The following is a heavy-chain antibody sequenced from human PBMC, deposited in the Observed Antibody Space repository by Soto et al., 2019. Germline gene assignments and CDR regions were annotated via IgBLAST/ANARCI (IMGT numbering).Heavy chain of an antibody. D-gene: IGHD6-19*01. CDR1: GFIFSHYA. Sequence: EVQLWESGGGLVQPGGSLRLSCVASGFIFSHYAMTWVRQATGKGLEWVSSISHTGGTILYTDSVKGRFTISRDNAKNTLYLQMNSQRAEDTAKYYCVKNQGRGWYFEYWGQGTLVTVSS. V-gene: IGHV3-23*01. CDR2: ISHTGGTI. CDR3: VKNQGRGWYFEY. J-gene: IGHJ4*02.